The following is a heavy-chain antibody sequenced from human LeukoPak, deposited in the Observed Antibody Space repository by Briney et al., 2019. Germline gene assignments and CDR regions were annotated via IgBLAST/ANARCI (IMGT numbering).Heavy chain of an antibody. J-gene: IGHJ4*02. V-gene: IGHV1-2*02. CDR2: INPNSGGT. Sequence: ASVKVSCKASGYTFTGYYMHWVRQAPGQGLEWMGRINPNSGGTNYAQKFQGRVTMTRDTSIRTAYMELSRLRSDDTAVYYCARVHSSSWYVFDYWGQGTLVTVSS. CDR3: ARVHSSSWYVFDY. D-gene: IGHD6-13*01. CDR1: GYTFTGYY.